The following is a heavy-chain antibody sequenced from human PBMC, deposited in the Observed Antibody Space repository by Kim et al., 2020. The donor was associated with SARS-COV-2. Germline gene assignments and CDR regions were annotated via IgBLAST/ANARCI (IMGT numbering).Heavy chain of an antibody. CDR3: ARSPLSSSLHFDY. J-gene: IGHJ4*02. Sequence: SVKVSCKASGGTFSSYAISWVRQAPGQGLEWMGGIIPIFGTANYAQKFQGRVTITADESTSTAYMELSSLRSEDTAVYYCARSPLSSSLHFDYWGQGTLVTVSS. CDR2: IIPIFGTA. CDR1: GGTFSSYA. V-gene: IGHV1-69*13. D-gene: IGHD6-13*01.